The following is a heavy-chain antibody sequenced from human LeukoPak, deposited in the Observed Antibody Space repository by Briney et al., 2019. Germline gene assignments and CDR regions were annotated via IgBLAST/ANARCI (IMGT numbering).Heavy chain of an antibody. CDR1: GASISGYY. CDR3: ASEAATAAHLHY. V-gene: IGHV4-4*07. Sequence: PSETLSLTCTVSGASISGYYWSWIRQPAGKGLEWIGRIYNNGDTKYNPSLKSRVTMSVDTSKNQFSLKLSSVTAADTAVYFCASEAATAAHLHYWGQGTLVTVSS. D-gene: IGHD6-13*01. J-gene: IGHJ4*02. CDR2: IYNNGDT.